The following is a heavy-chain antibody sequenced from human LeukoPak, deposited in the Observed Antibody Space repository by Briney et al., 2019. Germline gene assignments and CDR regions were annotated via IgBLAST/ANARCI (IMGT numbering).Heavy chain of an antibody. J-gene: IGHJ3*02. CDR1: GFTFDDYA. V-gene: IGHV3-9*01. CDR3: AKDYDSSIHDAFDI. Sequence: SLRLSCAASGFTFDDYAMHWVRQAPGKGLEWVSGISWNSGSIGYADSVKGRFTISRDNAKNSLYLQMNSLRAEDTALYYCAKDYDSSIHDAFDIWGQGTMVTVSS. D-gene: IGHD3-22*01. CDR2: ISWNSGSI.